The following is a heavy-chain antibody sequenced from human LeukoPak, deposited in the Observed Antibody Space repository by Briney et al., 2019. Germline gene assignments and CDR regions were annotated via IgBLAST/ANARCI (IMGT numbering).Heavy chain of an antibody. CDR1: GFTFSDYY. CDR2: ISYDGSNK. Sequence: GGSLRLSCAASGFTFSDYYMSWIRQAPGKGLEWVAVISYDGSNKYYADSVKGRFTISRDNSKNTLYLQMNSLRAEDTAVYYCARVARGASPLNYYYYYMDVWGKGTTVTVSS. V-gene: IGHV3-30-3*01. J-gene: IGHJ6*03. CDR3: ARVARGASPLNYYYYYMDV. D-gene: IGHD1-26*01.